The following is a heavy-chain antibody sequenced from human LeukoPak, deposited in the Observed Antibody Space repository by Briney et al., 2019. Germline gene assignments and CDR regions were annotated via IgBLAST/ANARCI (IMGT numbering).Heavy chain of an antibody. Sequence: GGSLRLSCAASGFTFSSYGMHWVRQAPGKGLEWVAFIRYDGSNKYYADSVKGRFTISRDNSKNTLYLQMNSLRAEDTALYYCAVATRSFLPDYCWGQGTLVTVSS. D-gene: IGHD5-12*01. J-gene: IGHJ4*02. V-gene: IGHV3-30*02. CDR3: AVATRSFLPDYC. CDR2: IRYDGSNK. CDR1: GFTFSSYG.